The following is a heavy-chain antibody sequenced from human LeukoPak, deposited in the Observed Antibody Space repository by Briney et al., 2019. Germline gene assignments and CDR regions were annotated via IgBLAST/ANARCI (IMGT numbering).Heavy chain of an antibody. D-gene: IGHD6-6*01. CDR3: AKDTYSSSPYYFDY. Sequence: PGGSLRLSCAASGFTFSSYVMSWVRQAPGKGLKWVSGISSGGSTYYADSVKGRFTISRDNSKNTLFLQMNSLRAEDTAVYYCAKDTYSSSPYYFDYWGQGTLVTVSS. CDR2: ISSGGST. V-gene: IGHV3-23*01. CDR1: GFTFSSYV. J-gene: IGHJ4*02.